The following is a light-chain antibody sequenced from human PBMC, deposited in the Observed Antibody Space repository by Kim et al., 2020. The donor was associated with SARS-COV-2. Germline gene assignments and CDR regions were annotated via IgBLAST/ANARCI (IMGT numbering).Light chain of an antibody. CDR1: QSVLYSSNNNNY. J-gene: IGKJ2*01. CDR2: WAS. V-gene: IGKV4-1*01. CDR3: QHYYSPPYT. Sequence: DIVMTQSPDSLAVSLGERATINCKSSQSVLYSSNNNNYLAWYQQKPGQPPKLLIYWASTRESGVPARFSGSGSGTDFTLTISSLQAEDVAVYYCQHYYSPPYTFGQGTNLEI.